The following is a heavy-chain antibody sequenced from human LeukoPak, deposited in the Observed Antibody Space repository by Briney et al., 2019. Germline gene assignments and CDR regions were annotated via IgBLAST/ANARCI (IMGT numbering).Heavy chain of an antibody. V-gene: IGHV3-30*04. D-gene: IGHD2-8*01. CDR3: AKDRCSNGIGCYYYYMEV. CDR2: ISFDDGTTK. Sequence: SGGSLRLSCAASGFTFTTYAMHWVRQAPGKGLEWVAFISFDDGTTKYYADSVKGRFTISRDSSKNTLYLQMNSLRTEDTAVYYCAKDRCSNGIGCYYYYMEVWGKGTTVTISS. J-gene: IGHJ6*03. CDR1: GFTFTTYA.